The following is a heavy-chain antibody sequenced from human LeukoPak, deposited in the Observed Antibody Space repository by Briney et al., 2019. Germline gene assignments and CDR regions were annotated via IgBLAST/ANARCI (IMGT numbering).Heavy chain of an antibody. CDR2: INPNSGGT. CDR3: ARVTITMIVPFDY. Sequence: ASVKVSCKASGYTFTGYYMHWVRQAPGQGLEWMGWINPNSGGTNYAQKFQGRVTMTRDTSISTANMELSRLRSDDTAVYYCARVTITMIVPFDYWGQGTLVTVSS. CDR1: GYTFTGYY. V-gene: IGHV1-2*02. D-gene: IGHD3-22*01. J-gene: IGHJ4*02.